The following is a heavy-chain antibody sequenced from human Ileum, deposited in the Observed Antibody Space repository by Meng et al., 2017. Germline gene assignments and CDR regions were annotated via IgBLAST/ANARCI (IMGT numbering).Heavy chain of an antibody. D-gene: IGHD3-22*01. V-gene: IGHV3-74*01. CDR2: INTVGSST. J-gene: IGHJ4*02. Sequence: ESLKISCAASGFTFSSYWLHWFRQAPGKGLVWVSQINTVGSSTTYADSVKGRFTISRDNAKNTLYLKMKGLRADDTAVYYCASGVGPDIYYLDYWGQGTLVTVSS. CDR1: GFTFSSYW. CDR3: ASGVGPDIYYLDY.